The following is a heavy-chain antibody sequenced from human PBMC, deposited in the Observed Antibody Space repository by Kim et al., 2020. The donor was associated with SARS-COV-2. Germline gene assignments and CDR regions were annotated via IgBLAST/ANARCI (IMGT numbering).Heavy chain of an antibody. Sequence: YADAVKGRFTISRDNSKNTLYLQMNSLRAEDTAVYYWAKPREDSDYGMDVWGQGTTVTVSS. D-gene: IGHD5-18*01. CDR3: AKPREDSDYGMDV. J-gene: IGHJ6*02. V-gene: IGHV3-30*02.